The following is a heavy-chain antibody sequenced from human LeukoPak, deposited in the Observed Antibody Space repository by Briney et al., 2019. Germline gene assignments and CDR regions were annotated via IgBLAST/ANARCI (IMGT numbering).Heavy chain of an antibody. V-gene: IGHV3-64*01. J-gene: IGHJ4*02. CDR2: ISSNGGST. D-gene: IGHD1-26*01. CDR3: ARDREGATDY. Sequence: PGGSLRLSCAASGFTFSSYAMHWVRQAPGKGLEYVSAISSNGGSTYYANSVKGRFTISRDNSKNTLYLQMGGLRAEDMAVYYCARDREGATDYWGQGTLVTVSS. CDR1: GFTFSSYA.